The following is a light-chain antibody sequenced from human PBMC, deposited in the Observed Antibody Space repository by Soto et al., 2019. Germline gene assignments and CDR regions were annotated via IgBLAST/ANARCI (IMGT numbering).Light chain of an antibody. CDR1: QGIRND. V-gene: IGKV1-6*01. Sequence: AIQMTQSPSSLSASVGDRVTITCRASQGIRNDLAWYQQKPGEAPKLLIDGASTLQAGVPSRFSGSGSGTDFTLTISSLQPEDFATYYCLRDDNSPLSFGGGTRVEIK. CDR3: LRDDNSPLS. CDR2: GAS. J-gene: IGKJ4*01.